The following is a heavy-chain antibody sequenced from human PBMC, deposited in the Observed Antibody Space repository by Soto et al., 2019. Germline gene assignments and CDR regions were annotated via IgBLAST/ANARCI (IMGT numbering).Heavy chain of an antibody. D-gene: IGHD2-2*01. V-gene: IGHV4-30-4*01. CDR1: GASLSSGNYY. Sequence: SETLSLTCTVSGASLSSGNYYWSWIRQSPGTGLEWIGYIDYSGNTFYNPSLKSRLTISVDTSKNQFSLKLGSVTAADTAVYYCARYCSSTSCLNFDTWGQGTLVTVS. CDR2: IDYSGNT. CDR3: ARYCSSTSCLNFDT. J-gene: IGHJ4*02.